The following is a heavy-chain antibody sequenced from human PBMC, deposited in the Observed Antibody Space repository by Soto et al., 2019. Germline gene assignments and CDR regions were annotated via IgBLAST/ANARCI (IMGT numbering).Heavy chain of an antibody. Sequence: ASVKVSCKASGYPFSHYGIGWVRQAPGQGLEWMGWISAYNGNRHFAEGLRGRITMTTNTTTSTADMELRRLSSDDTAVYYFARGGQECSNSGCGYIYDGMDVWGQGTTVTVSS. J-gene: IGHJ6*02. CDR1: GYPFSHYG. CDR2: ISAYNGNR. D-gene: IGHD1-26*01. CDR3: ARGGQECSNSGCGYIYDGMDV. V-gene: IGHV1-18*01.